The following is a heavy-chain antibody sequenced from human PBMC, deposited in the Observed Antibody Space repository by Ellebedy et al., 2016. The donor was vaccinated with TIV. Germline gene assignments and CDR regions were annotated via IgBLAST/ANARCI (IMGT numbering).Heavy chain of an antibody. J-gene: IGHJ4*02. V-gene: IGHV3-11*05. CDR3: AREAAAGHAYDY. Sequence: GESLKISXAASGFTFSDYYMSWIRQAPGKGLEWVSYISSSSSYTNYADSVKGRFTISRDNAKNSLYLQMNSLRAEDTAVYYCAREAAAGHAYDYWGQGTLVTVSS. CDR2: ISSSSSYT. D-gene: IGHD6-13*01. CDR1: GFTFSDYY.